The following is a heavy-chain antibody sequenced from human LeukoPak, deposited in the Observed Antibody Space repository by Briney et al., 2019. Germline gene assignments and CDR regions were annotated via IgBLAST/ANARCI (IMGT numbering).Heavy chain of an antibody. Sequence: SETLSLTCTVSGGSISSSTYYWGWIRQPPGKGLEWIGNIYYNGNTFHNPSLKSQVTISVDTSKNQFSLNLKLSSVTAADTAVYYCAREATWGQWYFDLWGQGAPVTVSS. CDR3: AREATWGQWYFDL. CDR2: IYYNGNT. V-gene: IGHV4-39*07. J-gene: IGHJ4*02. CDR1: GGSISSSTYY. D-gene: IGHD6-19*01.